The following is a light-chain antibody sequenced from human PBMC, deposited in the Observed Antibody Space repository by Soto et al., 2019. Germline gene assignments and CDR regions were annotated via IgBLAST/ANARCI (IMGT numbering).Light chain of an antibody. J-gene: IGKJ4*01. CDR2: GAS. CDR1: QNIFSK. V-gene: IGKV3-15*01. CDR3: QQYNKWPPT. Sequence: EIVLTQSPGALSLSLGERATLSCRASQNIFSKLAWYQQKVGQTPRLLIFGASTRATGIPARFSGSESGTEFNLTISSLQSEDFAVYYCQQYNKWPPTFGGGTKVDI.